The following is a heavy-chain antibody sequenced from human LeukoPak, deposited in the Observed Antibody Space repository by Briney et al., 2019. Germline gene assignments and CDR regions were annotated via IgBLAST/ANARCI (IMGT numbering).Heavy chain of an antibody. CDR3: ARHAYSNYLLDY. CDR1: GYSISSGYY. Sequence: PSETLSLTCAVSGYSISSGYYWGWIRQPPGKGLEWIGSIYHSGSTYYNSSLKSRVTISVDTSKNQFSLKLSSVTAADTAVYYCARHAYSNYLLDYWGQGTLVTVSS. D-gene: IGHD4-11*01. V-gene: IGHV4-38-2*01. CDR2: IYHSGST. J-gene: IGHJ4*02.